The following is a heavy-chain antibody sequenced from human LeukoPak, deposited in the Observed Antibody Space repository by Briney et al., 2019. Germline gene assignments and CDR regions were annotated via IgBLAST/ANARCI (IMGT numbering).Heavy chain of an antibody. V-gene: IGHV3-66*01. Sequence: PGGSLRLSCAASGFTFSSYGMHWVRQAPGKGLEWVSVIYSDGSTSYADSVKGRFTISRDNSMNALYLQMNSLRAEDTAVYYCARVIVVVPAAIHFDYWGQGTLVTVSS. CDR3: ARVIVVVPAAIHFDY. CDR1: GFTFSSYG. CDR2: IYSDGST. J-gene: IGHJ4*02. D-gene: IGHD2-2*01.